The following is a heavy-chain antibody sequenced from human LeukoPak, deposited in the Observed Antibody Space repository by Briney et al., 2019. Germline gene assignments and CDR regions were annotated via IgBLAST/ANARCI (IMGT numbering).Heavy chain of an antibody. CDR2: IKEDGTET. D-gene: IGHD3-10*01. CDR1: GFTFNSYA. J-gene: IGHJ5*02. Sequence: GGSLRLSCAASGFTFNSYAMSWFRLAPGKGLEWVANIKEDGTETYYVDSVKGRFTISRDNSKNTLYLQMSSLRAEDTAVYYCVKDRSAYGSGSYEFDPWGQGTLVTVSS. V-gene: IGHV3-7*01. CDR3: VKDRSAYGSGSYEFDP.